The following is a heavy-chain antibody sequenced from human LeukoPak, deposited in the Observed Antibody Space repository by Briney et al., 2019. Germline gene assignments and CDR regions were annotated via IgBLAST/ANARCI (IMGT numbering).Heavy chain of an antibody. D-gene: IGHD1-1*01. V-gene: IGHV3-66*01. CDR1: GFTVSNNY. J-gene: IGHJ4*02. Sequence: GGSLRLSCAASGFTVSNNYMSWVRQAPGKGLEWVSVIYYNDATYYADSVKDRFTISRDNSKNTLYLQMNSLRAEDTAVYYCAKATGNLGNWGQGTLVTVSS. CDR2: IYYNDAT. CDR3: AKATGNLGN.